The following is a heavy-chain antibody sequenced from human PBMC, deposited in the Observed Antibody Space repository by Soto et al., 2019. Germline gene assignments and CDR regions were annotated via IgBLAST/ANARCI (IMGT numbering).Heavy chain of an antibody. D-gene: IGHD5-18*01. Sequence: EVQLVESGGGLVKPGGSLRLSCAASGFTFSNAWMSWVRQAPGKGLEWVGRIKSKTDGGTTDYAAPVKGRFTISRDDSKNTLYLQMNSLKTEDTAVYYCTTRGYSYGFYYYYYGMDVWGQGTTVTVSS. CDR1: GFTFSNAW. CDR2: IKSKTDGGTT. V-gene: IGHV3-15*01. J-gene: IGHJ6*02. CDR3: TTRGYSYGFYYYYYGMDV.